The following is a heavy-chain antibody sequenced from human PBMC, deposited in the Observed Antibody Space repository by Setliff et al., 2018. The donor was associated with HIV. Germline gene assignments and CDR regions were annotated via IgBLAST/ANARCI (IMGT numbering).Heavy chain of an antibody. CDR1: GYIFTSYA. CDR3: ARTNIYSDAFDI. Sequence: ASVKVSCKASGYIFTSYALNWVRQVPGQGVEWMGWISSNTGNPTYGQDFTGRFAFSLDTSVNTAYLQITTLKAEDSAMYYCARTNIYSDAFDIWGQGTMVTVSS. D-gene: IGHD2-21*01. CDR2: ISSNTGNP. V-gene: IGHV7-4-1*02. J-gene: IGHJ3*02.